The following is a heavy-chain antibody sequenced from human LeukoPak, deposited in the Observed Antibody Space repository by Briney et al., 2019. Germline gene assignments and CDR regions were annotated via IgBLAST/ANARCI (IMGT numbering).Heavy chain of an antibody. CDR1: GFIFSDFS. Sequence: GGSLRLSCAASGFIFSDFSMNWVRQAPGKGLEVVSYISSSSSTIYYADSVKGRFTISRDNAKNSLYLQMNGLRDEDTAVYYCARSTWQLLRILDYWGQGTLVTVSS. J-gene: IGHJ4*02. D-gene: IGHD1-26*01. CDR2: ISSSSSTI. V-gene: IGHV3-48*02. CDR3: ARSTWQLLRILDY.